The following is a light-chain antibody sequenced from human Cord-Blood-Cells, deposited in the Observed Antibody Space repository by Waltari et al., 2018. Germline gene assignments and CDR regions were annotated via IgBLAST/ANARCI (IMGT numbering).Light chain of an antibody. CDR1: SSDVGGYNY. CDR2: DVS. V-gene: IGLV2-14*01. CDR3: SSYTSSSTWV. J-gene: IGLJ3*02. Sequence: QSALTQPASVSGSPGQSITISCPGTSSDVGGYNYVSWYQQHTGKAPKLMIYDVSKRPSGVANRFSGSKSGRPASLTISGLQAEDEADYYCSSYTSSSTWVFGGGTKLTVL.